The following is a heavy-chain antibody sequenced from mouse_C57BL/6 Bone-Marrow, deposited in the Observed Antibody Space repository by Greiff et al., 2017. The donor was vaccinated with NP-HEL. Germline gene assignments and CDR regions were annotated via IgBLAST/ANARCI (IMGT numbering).Heavy chain of an antibody. CDR2: IDPGNGDT. CDR3: TTFDDYDGY. D-gene: IGHD2-4*01. V-gene: IGHV14-4*01. J-gene: IGHJ2*01. CDR1: GFNIKDDY. Sequence: EVQLQQSGAELVRPGASVKLSCTASGFNIKDDYMHWVKQRPEQGLEWIGWIDPGNGDTEYASKFQGKATITADTSSNTAYLQLSSLTSEDTSVYYCTTFDDYDGYWGQGTTLTVSS.